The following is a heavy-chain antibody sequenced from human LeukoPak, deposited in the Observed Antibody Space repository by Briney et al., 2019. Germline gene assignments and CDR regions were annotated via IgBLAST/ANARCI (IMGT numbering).Heavy chain of an antibody. CDR1: GFTFDDYA. D-gene: IGHD6-19*01. CDR2: ISWSSGSI. J-gene: IGHJ6*03. Sequence: GRSLRLSCAASGFTFDDYAMHWVRQAPGKGLEWVSGISWSSGSIGYADSVKGRFTISRDNAKNSLYLQMNSLRAEDTALYYCASTGYSSGWSPPGPYYYYMDVWGKGTTVTVSS. V-gene: IGHV3-9*01. CDR3: ASTGYSSGWSPPGPYYYYMDV.